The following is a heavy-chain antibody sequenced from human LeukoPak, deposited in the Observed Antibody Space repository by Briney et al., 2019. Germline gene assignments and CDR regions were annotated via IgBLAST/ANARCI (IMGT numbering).Heavy chain of an antibody. V-gene: IGHV4-59*01. CDR1: GGSISSYY. Sequence: PSETLSLTCTVSGGSISSYYWSWIRQPPGKGLEWIGYIYYSGSTNYNPSLKSRVTISVDTSKNQFPLKLSSVTAADTAVYYCARGVNHYYDSSGYWVHFDYWGQGTLVTVSS. CDR3: ARGVNHYYDSSGYWVHFDY. J-gene: IGHJ4*02. D-gene: IGHD3-22*01. CDR2: IYYSGST.